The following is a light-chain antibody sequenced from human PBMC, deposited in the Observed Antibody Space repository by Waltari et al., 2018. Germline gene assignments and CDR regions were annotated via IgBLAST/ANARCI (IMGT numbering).Light chain of an antibody. CDR3: QTWGTGISV. CDR1: GGHSGYA. CDR2: RNSGSSH. Sequence: QVVLTQSPSASASLGASAKLTCTLSGGHSGYAIAWHQQQPEKGPRYLMKRNSGSSHTTGDACRGHFSGSSAGAGRDLSVASVACEDEADYSCQTWGTGISVFGGGTRLTVL. J-gene: IGLJ3*02. V-gene: IGLV4-69*01.